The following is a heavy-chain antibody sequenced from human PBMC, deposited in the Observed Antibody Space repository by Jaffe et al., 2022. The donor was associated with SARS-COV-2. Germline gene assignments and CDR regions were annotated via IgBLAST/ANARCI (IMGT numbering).Heavy chain of an antibody. V-gene: IGHV1-8*01. Sequence: QVQLVQSGAEVKKPGASVKVSCKASGYTFTSYDINWVRQATGQGLEWMGWMNPNSGNTGYAQKFQGRVTMTRNTSISTAYMELSSLRSEDTAVYYCARGLEYSSSVYYYGMDVWGQGTTVTVSS. CDR3: ARGLEYSSSVYYYGMDV. D-gene: IGHD6-6*01. J-gene: IGHJ6*02. CDR2: MNPNSGNT. CDR1: GYTFTSYD.